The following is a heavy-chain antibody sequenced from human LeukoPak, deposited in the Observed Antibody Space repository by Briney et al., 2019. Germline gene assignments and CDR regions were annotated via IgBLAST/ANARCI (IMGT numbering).Heavy chain of an antibody. CDR2: ISNRGDTI. D-gene: IGHD5-12*01. CDR1: GFTFSSYE. CDR3: ARDVGYDLGY. V-gene: IGHV3-48*03. J-gene: IGHJ4*02. Sequence: GGSLRLSCAASGFTFSSYEMNWVRQAPGKGLEWASYISNRGDTIFYADSVKGRFTISRDNAQNSLYLQMNSLRDEDTAVYYCARDVGYDLGYWGQGTLVTVSS.